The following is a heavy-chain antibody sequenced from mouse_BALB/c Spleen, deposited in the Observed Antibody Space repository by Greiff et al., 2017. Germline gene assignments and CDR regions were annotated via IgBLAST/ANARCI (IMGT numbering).Heavy chain of an antibody. V-gene: IGHV5-17*02. D-gene: IGHD1-1*01. CDR1: GFTFSSFG. Sequence: EVKLVESGGGLVQPGGSLKLSCAASGFTFSSFGMHWVRQAPEKGLEWVAYISSGSSTIYYADTVKGRFTISRDNPKNTLFLQMTSLRSEDTAMYYCARGGSYYAMDYWGQGTSVTVSS. CDR3: ARGGSYYAMDY. J-gene: IGHJ4*01. CDR2: ISSGSSTI.